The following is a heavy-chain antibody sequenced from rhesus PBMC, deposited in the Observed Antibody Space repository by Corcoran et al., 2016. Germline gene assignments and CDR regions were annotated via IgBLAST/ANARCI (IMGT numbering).Heavy chain of an antibody. Sequence: QVTLKESGPALVKPTQTLTLTCTFSGFSISTIGMRVGWFRQPPGKALEWMALIHWDNDKYYSTSLKSRLTISKDTSKNQVVLTMTKMDPVDTATYYCARRRGVAAPFDYWGQGVLVTVSS. CDR1: GFSISTIGMR. CDR3: ARRRGVAAPFDY. D-gene: IGHD2-33*01. CDR2: IHWDNDK. V-gene: IGHV2-174*01. J-gene: IGHJ4*01.